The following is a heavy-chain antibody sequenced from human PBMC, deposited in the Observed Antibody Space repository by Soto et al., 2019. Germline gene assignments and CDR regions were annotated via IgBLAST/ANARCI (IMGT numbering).Heavy chain of an antibody. CDR2: IYYAGTT. J-gene: IGHJ4*02. Sequence: SETLSLTCTVSDGSFSPNYWGWIRQPPGKGLEWIGYIYYAGTTTYNPSLKGRATISLDTSENQFSLKVRSVTAADTAVYYCARLGRYYQAFDSWGQGTLVTVSS. CDR3: ARLGRYYQAFDS. CDR1: DGSFSPNY. V-gene: IGHV4-59*08. D-gene: IGHD3-22*01.